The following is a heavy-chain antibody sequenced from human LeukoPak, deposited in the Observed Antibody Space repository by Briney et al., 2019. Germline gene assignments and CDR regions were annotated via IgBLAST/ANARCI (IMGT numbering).Heavy chain of an antibody. CDR2: IIPIFGTA. Sequence: SVKVSCKASGYTFTDYYMNWVRQAPGQGLEWMGGIIPIFGTANYAQKFQGRATITADESTSTAYMELSSLRSEDTAVYYCARGQEIVVVPAAGNYYYYYGMDVWGQGTMVTVSS. CDR1: GYTFTDYY. J-gene: IGHJ6*02. D-gene: IGHD2-2*01. CDR3: ARGQEIVVVPAAGNYYYYYGMDV. V-gene: IGHV1-69*13.